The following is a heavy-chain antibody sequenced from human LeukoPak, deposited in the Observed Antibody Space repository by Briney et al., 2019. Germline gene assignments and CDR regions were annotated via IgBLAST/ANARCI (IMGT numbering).Heavy chain of an antibody. D-gene: IGHD2-15*01. CDR1: GYTFTIYG. CDR3: ARDIGYCSGGSCYSQHYYFDY. V-gene: IGHV1-18*04. J-gene: IGHJ4*02. Sequence: ASVKVSCKASGYTFTIYGISWVRQAPGQGLEWMGWISAYNGNTNYAQKLQGRVTMTTDTSTSTAYMELRSLRSDDTAVYYCARDIGYCSGGSCYSQHYYFDYWGQGTLVTVSS. CDR2: ISAYNGNT.